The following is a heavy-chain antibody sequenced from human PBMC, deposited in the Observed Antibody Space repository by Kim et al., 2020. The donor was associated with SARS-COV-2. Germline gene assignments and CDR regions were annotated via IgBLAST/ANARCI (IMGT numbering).Heavy chain of an antibody. CDR1: GYSISSVYY. D-gene: IGHD3-10*01. CDR3: ARAAMVRGVTSYFDA. CDR2: VYHNGST. Sequence: SETLSLTCTVSGYSISSVYYWDWIRQPPGKGQEWIGSVYHNGSTYYNPSLKSRVTISVDTSKSQFSLNLNSVTAADTAVYYCARAAMVRGVTSYFDAWG. V-gene: IGHV4-38-2*02. J-gene: IGHJ4*01.